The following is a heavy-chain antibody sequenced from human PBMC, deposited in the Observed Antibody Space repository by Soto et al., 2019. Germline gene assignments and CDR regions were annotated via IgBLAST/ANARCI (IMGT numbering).Heavy chain of an antibody. CDR1: GFTFRSYA. D-gene: IGHD6-6*01. CDR3: AKGVSSSPRPLLDY. J-gene: IGHJ4*02. Sequence: GGSLRLSCAASGFTFRSYAMTWVRQAPGKGLEWVSTISGGGGSIYYVDSVKGRFTISRDNSKNTLYLQMNSLRAEDTAVCYCAKGVSSSPRPLLDYWGQGTLVTVSS. V-gene: IGHV3-23*01. CDR2: ISGGGGSI.